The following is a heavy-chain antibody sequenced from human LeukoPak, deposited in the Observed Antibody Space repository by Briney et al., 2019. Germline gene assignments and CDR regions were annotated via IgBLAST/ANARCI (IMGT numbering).Heavy chain of an antibody. CDR1: GFTFSSYS. CDR2: ISSSSSYI. CDR3: AREWGLTYYDFWSGYYGAFDI. J-gene: IGHJ3*02. D-gene: IGHD3-3*01. Sequence: GGSLRLSCAASGFTFSSYSMNWVRQAPGKGLEWVSSISSSSSYIYYADSVKGRFTISRDNAKNSLYLQMNSLRAEDTAVYYCAREWGLTYYDFWSGYYGAFDIWGQGTMVTVSS. V-gene: IGHV3-21*01.